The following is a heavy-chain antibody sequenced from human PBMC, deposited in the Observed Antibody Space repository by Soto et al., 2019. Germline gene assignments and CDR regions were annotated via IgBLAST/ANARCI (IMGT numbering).Heavy chain of an antibody. D-gene: IGHD2-15*01. CDR3: ARRDTPPTGPYFDS. CDR1: GFSLSDSGVG. J-gene: IGHJ4*02. Sequence: SGPTLVNPTQTLTLTCTFSGFSLSDSGVGVAWIRQPPGKALEWLALVYWDDDKRYSPSLQNRLTITKDTSTNQVVLTMTNMGPVDTATYYCARRDTPPTGPYFDSWGQGTLVTVSS. CDR2: VYWDDDK. V-gene: IGHV2-5*02.